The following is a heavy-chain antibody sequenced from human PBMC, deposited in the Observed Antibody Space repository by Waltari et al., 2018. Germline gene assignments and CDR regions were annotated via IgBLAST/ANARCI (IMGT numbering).Heavy chain of an antibody. Sequence: QVQLVQSGAEVKKPGSSVKVSCKASGGTFSSYAISWVRQAPGQGLEWMGGIIPIFGTANYAQKFQGRVTITADESTSTAYMELSSLRSEDTAGYYCARDSASGTVGWDPWFDYWGQGTLVTVSS. J-gene: IGHJ4*02. V-gene: IGHV1-69*12. CDR2: IIPIFGTA. CDR1: GGTFSSYA. D-gene: IGHD1-26*01. CDR3: ARDSASGTVGWDPWFDY.